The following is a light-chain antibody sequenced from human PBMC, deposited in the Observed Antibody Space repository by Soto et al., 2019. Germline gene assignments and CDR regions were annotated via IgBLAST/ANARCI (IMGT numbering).Light chain of an antibody. J-gene: IGLJ3*02. Sequence: QPVLTQPASVSGSPGQSITISCTGTSSDVGGYNYVSWYQQHPGKAPKLIIYDVSNRPSGVSNRFSGSKSGSTASLTISGLQAEDEADYYCSSYTSSSTRVFGGGTQLTVL. CDR3: SSYTSSSTRV. CDR1: SSDVGGYNY. V-gene: IGLV2-14*01. CDR2: DVS.